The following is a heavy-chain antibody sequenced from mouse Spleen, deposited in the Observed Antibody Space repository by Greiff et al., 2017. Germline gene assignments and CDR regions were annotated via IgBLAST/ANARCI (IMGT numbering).Heavy chain of an antibody. CDR1: GYTFTSYT. V-gene: IGHV1-4*02. D-gene: IGHD2-14*01. CDR2: INPSSGYT. CDR3: ARIGRYDAWFAY. Sequence: VQLVESAAELARPGASVKMSCKASGYTFTSYTMHWVKQRPGQGLEWIGYINPSSGYTEYNQKFKDKTTLTADKSSSTAYMQLSSLTSEDSAVYYCARIGRYDAWFAYWGQGTLVTVSA. J-gene: IGHJ3*01.